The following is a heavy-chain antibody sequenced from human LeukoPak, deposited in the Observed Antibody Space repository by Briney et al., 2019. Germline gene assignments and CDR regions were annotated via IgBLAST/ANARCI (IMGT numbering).Heavy chain of an antibody. CDR1: GGSVSSGNYY. J-gene: IGHJ5*02. D-gene: IGHD5-18*01. Sequence: SETLSLTCTVSGGSVSSGNYYWSWIRQPPGKGLEWIGYIYDSGSTNYNPSLKSRVTISVDTSKNQFSLKLSSVTAADTAVYYCARGGIQLWSGPFDPWGQGTLVTVSS. CDR3: ARGGIQLWSGPFDP. CDR2: IYDSGST. V-gene: IGHV4-61*01.